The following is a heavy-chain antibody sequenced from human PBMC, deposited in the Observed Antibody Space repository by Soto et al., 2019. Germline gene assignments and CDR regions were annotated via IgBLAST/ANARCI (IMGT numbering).Heavy chain of an antibody. CDR3: AREAYAFDI. CDR2: ISSSSSTI. CDR1: GFTFSSYS. J-gene: IGHJ3*02. D-gene: IGHD2-21*01. V-gene: IGHV3-48*01. Sequence: PGGSLRLSCAASGFTFSSYSMNWVRQAPGKGLEWVSYISSSSSTIYYADSVKGQFTISRDNAKNSLYLKMNSLRAEDTAVYYCAREAYAFDIWGQGTMVTVSS.